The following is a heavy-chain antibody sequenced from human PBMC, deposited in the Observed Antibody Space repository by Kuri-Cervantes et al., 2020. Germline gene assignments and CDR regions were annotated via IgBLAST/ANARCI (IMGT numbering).Heavy chain of an antibody. D-gene: IGHD3-3*01. CDR1: GFSFNTCG. CDR2: ISYDGSNK. Sequence: GESLKISCAASGFSFNTCGMHWVRQAPGKGLEWVAVISYDGSNKYYADSVKGRFTISRDNSKNTLYLQMNSLRAEDTAVYYCAKDGAISYDFWSGDFFNWFDPWGQGTLVTVSS. CDR3: AKDGAISYDFWSGDFFNWFDP. J-gene: IGHJ5*02. V-gene: IGHV3-30*18.